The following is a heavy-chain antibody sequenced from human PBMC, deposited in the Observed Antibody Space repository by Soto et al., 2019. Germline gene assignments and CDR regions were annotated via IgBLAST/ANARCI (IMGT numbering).Heavy chain of an antibody. J-gene: IGHJ4*02. D-gene: IGHD2-21*02. CDR3: ARDSTAYFDY. V-gene: IGHV4-59*01. CDR1: GGSISSYY. CDR2: IYYSGST. Sequence: SETLSLTCTVSGGSISSYYWSWIRQPPGKGLEWIGYIYYSGSTNYNPSLKSRVTISVDTSKNQFPLKLSSVTAADTAVYYCARDSTAYFDYWGQGTLVTVSS.